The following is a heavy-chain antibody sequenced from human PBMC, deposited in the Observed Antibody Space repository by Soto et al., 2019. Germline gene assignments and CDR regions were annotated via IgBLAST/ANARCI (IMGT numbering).Heavy chain of an antibody. CDR3: ARNVITAAGTLGTFDI. CDR1: GFSLSTSGVG. J-gene: IGHJ3*02. D-gene: IGHD6-13*01. Sequence: ESGPTLVNPTQTLTLTCTFSGFSLSTSGVGVGWIRQPPGKALEWLALIYWNDDKYYSTSLKTRLTISKDTSKNQVVLTVTNMDPVDTATYYCARNVITAAGTLGTFDIWGQGTVVTVSS. CDR2: IYWNDDK. V-gene: IGHV2-5*01.